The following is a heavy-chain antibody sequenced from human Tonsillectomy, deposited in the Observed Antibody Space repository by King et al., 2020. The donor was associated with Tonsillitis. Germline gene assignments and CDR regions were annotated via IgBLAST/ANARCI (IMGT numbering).Heavy chain of an antibody. Sequence: VQLVQSGGGLVQPGRSLRLSCAASGFTFDDYAMHWVRQAPGKGLEWVSGISWNSGSIGYADSVKGRFTISRDNAKNSLYLQMNSLRAEDTALYYCAKVQDDSGYVVGYFDYWGQGTLVTVSS. J-gene: IGHJ4*02. CDR2: ISWNSGSI. CDR1: GFTFDDYA. CDR3: AKVQDDSGYVVGYFDY. D-gene: IGHD5-12*01. V-gene: IGHV3-9*01.